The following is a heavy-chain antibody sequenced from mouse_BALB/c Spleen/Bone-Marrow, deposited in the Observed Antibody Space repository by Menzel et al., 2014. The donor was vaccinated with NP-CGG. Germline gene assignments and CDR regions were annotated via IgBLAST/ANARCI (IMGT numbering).Heavy chain of an antibody. Sequence: VQLQQSGAELVKPGTSVNLSCKASGYTFTDYIIHWVKQRSGQGLEWIGWVYPGSGSIKYNEKFKDKATLTADKSSNTVYMEISRLTSEDSAVYFCARHEDLDIRRRLSAMDYWGQGTSVTVSS. D-gene: IGHD2-12*01. J-gene: IGHJ4*01. CDR1: GYTFTDYI. CDR2: VYPGSGSI. CDR3: ARHEDLDIRRRLSAMDY. V-gene: IGHV1-62-2*01.